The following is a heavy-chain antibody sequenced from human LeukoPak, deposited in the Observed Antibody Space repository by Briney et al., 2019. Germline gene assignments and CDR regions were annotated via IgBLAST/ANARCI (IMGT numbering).Heavy chain of an antibody. D-gene: IGHD3-9*01. CDR2: ISYDGSNK. CDR3: AKGGGYESYYDILTGYLSAPPGYFDY. V-gene: IGHV3-30*18. J-gene: IGHJ4*02. Sequence: PGGSLRLSCAASGFTFSSYGMHWVRQAPGKGLEWVAVISYDGSNKYYADSVKGRFTISRDNSKNTLYLQMNSLRAEDTAVYYCAKGGGYESYYDILTGYLSAPPGYFDYWGQETLATVSS. CDR1: GFTFSSYG.